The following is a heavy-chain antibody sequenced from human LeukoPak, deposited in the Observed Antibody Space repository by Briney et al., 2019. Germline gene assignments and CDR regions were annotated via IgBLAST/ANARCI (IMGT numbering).Heavy chain of an antibody. CDR2: FDPEDGET. D-gene: IGHD2-15*01. Sequence: ASVKVSCKVSGYTLTELSMHWVRQAPGKGLEWMGGFDPEDGETIYAQKFQGRVTMTEDTSTDTAYMELSSLRSEDTAVYYCATVRGWSTQWEYYFDYWGQGTLVTVSS. CDR3: ATVRGWSTQWEYYFDY. CDR1: GYTLTELS. V-gene: IGHV1-24*01. J-gene: IGHJ4*02.